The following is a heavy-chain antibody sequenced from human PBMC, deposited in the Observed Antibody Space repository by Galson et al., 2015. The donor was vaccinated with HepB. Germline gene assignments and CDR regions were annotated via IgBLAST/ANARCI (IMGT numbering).Heavy chain of an antibody. D-gene: IGHD2-15*01. V-gene: IGHV3-23*01. Sequence: SLRLSCAASGFTFSSNGMSWVRQAPGKGLEWVSANSGSGAGTYCADYVTGRFTISRDNSKNTMYLQMNSLGAEDTAVYYCAKVVVVVTAKGWFDPWGQGTLVTVST. CDR1: GFTFSSNG. CDR2: NSGSGAGT. CDR3: AKVVVVVTAKGWFDP. J-gene: IGHJ5*02.